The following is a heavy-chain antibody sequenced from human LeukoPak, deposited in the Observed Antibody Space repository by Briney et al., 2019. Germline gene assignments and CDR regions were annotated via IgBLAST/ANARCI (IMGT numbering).Heavy chain of an antibody. Sequence: GGSLRLSCAASGFTFSSYWMSWVRQAPGKGLEWVANIKQDGSEKYYVDSVKGRFTISRDNAKNSLYLQMNSLRAEDTALYYCARRYCGGDCYIYYFDYWGQGTLVTVSS. CDR1: GFTFSSYW. V-gene: IGHV3-7*03. J-gene: IGHJ4*02. CDR3: ARRYCGGDCYIYYFDY. CDR2: IKQDGSEK. D-gene: IGHD2-21*02.